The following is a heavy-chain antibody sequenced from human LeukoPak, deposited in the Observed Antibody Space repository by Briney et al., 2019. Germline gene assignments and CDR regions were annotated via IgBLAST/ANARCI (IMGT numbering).Heavy chain of an antibody. CDR3: ARDQLGTTVYGFDP. CDR1: GGSISSYY. D-gene: IGHD4-11*01. CDR2: IYYSGST. V-gene: IGHV4-59*01. Sequence: SETLSLTCTVSGGSISSYYWSWIRQPPGKGLEWIGYIYYSGSTNYNPSLKSRVTISVDTPKNQFSLKLSSVTAADTAVYYCARDQLGTTVYGFDPWGQGTLVTVSS. J-gene: IGHJ5*02.